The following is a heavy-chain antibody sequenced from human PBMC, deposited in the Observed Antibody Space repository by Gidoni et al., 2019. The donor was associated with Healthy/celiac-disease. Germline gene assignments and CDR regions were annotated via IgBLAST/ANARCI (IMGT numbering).Heavy chain of an antibody. CDR1: GYTLTELS. D-gene: IGHD2-2*01. V-gene: IGHV1-24*01. CDR3: ATARYCSSTSCYAYNWFDP. J-gene: IGHJ5*02. CDR2: FDPEDGET. Sequence: QVQLVQSGDEVKKPGASVKVSCKVSGYTLTELSMHWVRQAPGKGLEWMGGFDPEDGETIYAQKFQGRVTMTEDTSTDTAYMELSSLRSEDTAVYYCATARYCSSTSCYAYNWFDPWGQGTLVTVSS.